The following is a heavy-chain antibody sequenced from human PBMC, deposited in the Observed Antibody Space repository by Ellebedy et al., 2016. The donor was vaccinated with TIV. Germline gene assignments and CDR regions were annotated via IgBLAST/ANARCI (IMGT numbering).Heavy chain of an antibody. J-gene: IGHJ4*02. CDR3: TRRLDD. Sequence: GGSLRLXCAASGFSFSSEWMDWVRQAPGKGLEWVANIKSDGSEKYYVDSVKGRFTISRDNARNSLYLQMNSLRAEDTAVYYCTRRLDDWGQGTLVSVSS. V-gene: IGHV3-7*01. CDR2: IKSDGSEK. CDR1: GFSFSSEW.